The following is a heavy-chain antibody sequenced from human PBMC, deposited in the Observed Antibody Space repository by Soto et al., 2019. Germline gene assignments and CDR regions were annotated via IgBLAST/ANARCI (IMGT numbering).Heavy chain of an antibody. CDR2: IYPGDSDT. CDR1: GYSFTSYW. CDR3: ARSLNAYDSSGYYYDAFDI. Sequence: PGESLKISCKGSGYSFTSYWIGWVRQMPGKGLEWMGIIYPGDSDTRYSPSFQGQVTISADKSISTAYLQWSSLKASDTAMYYCARSLNAYDSSGYYYDAFDIWGQGTMVNVSS. V-gene: IGHV5-51*01. J-gene: IGHJ3*02. D-gene: IGHD3-22*01.